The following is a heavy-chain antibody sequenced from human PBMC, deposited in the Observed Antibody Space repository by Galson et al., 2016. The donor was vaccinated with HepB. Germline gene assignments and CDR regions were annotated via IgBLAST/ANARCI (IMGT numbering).Heavy chain of an antibody. J-gene: IGHJ6*02. CDR1: GFTFNTYS. CDR3: AKDIVPTTPLGNYGMDD. V-gene: IGHV3-21*04. CDR2: ITSSSSDI. D-gene: IGHD5-12*01. Sequence: SLRLSCAASGFTFNTYSMNWVRQAPGKGLEWVSSITSSSSDIYYADSVKGRFTISRDNAKQSLYLQMNSLRVEDTAFYYCAKDIVPTTPLGNYGMDDWGQGTTVTVSS.